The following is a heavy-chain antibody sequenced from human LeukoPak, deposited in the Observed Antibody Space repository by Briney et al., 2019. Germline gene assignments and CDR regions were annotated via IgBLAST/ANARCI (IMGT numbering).Heavy chain of an antibody. CDR1: GGSISSGSYY. J-gene: IGHJ3*02. D-gene: IGHD3-3*01. CDR2: IYTSRST. Sequence: PSETLSLTCTVSGGSISSGSYYWSWIRQPAGKGLEWIGRIYTSRSTNYNPSLKSRVTISVDTSKNQFSLKLSSVTAADTAVYYCARVKPGITIFGVYNAFDIWGQGTMVTVSS. CDR3: ARVKPGITIFGVYNAFDI. V-gene: IGHV4-61*02.